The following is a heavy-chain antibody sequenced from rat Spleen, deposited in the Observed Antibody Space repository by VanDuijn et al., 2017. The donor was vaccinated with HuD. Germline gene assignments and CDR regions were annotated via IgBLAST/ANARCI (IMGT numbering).Heavy chain of an antibody. CDR1: GFPFSDYW. CDR2: ITNASGGT. J-gene: IGHJ2*01. D-gene: IGHD1-10*01. CDR3: TRGGNYDFDY. Sequence: EVQLMESGGGLVQPGRSLKLSCVASGFPFSDYWMTWIRQVPGKGLEWVASITNASGGTHYPDSVKGRFIFFRDNAKSTLYLQMNSLRSEDTATYYCTRGGNYDFDYWGQGVMVTVSS. V-gene: IGHV5-31*01.